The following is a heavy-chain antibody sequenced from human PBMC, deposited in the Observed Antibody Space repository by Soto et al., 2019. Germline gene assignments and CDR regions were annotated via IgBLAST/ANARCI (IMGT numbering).Heavy chain of an antibody. J-gene: IGHJ3*01. CDR3: ARGSAIVGGAEALDV. D-gene: IGHD1-26*01. CDR1: GYPFINYG. CDR2: LSAYNGDT. V-gene: IGHV1-18*01. Sequence: QVQLVQSGAEVKKPGASVRVSCKTSGYPFINYGITWVRQAPGQGLEWMGWLSAYNGDTSSSEKLQDRFTMTTDTSTNTVYMDLRSLTADDTAVYYCARGSAIVGGAEALDVWGQGTMVIVSS.